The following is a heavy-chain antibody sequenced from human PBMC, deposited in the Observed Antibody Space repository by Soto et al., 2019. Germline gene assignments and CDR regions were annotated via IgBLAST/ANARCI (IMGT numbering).Heavy chain of an antibody. D-gene: IGHD3-10*01. CDR3: ACGSGSYYHVYFDY. CDR2: IIPNIGIA. CDR1: GYTFTSYG. J-gene: IGHJ4*02. V-gene: IGHV1-69*04. Sequence: SVKVSCKASGYTFTSYGISWVRQAPGQGLEWMGRIIPNIGIANYAQKFQGRVTITADKSTSTAYMELSSLRSEDTAVYYCACGSGSYYHVYFDYWGQGTLVTVSS.